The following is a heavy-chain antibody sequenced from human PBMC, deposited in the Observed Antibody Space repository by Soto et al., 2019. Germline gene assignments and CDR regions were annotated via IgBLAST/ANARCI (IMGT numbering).Heavy chain of an antibody. V-gene: IGHV3-48*02. D-gene: IGHD4-17*01. Sequence: PGGSLRLSCAASGFTFSSYSLNWVRQAPGKGLEWVSYISSSGSTVYYADSVKGRFTISRHNAKNSMYVQMNSLRDEDTALYYCARDGDYGDEYGMDVWGQGTTVTVSS. CDR1: GFTFSSYS. CDR2: ISSSGSTV. J-gene: IGHJ6*02. CDR3: ARDGDYGDEYGMDV.